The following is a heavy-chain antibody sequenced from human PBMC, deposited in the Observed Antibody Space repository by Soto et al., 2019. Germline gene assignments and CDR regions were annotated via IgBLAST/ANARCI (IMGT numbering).Heavy chain of an antibody. CDR3: ARGGGGYVMVREIIIPDYYYGMDV. CDR1: GDTFSSYA. J-gene: IGHJ6*02. D-gene: IGHD3-10*01. Sequence: SVKVSCKASGDTFSSYAISWVRQAPGQGLEWMGGINPIIGTANYAQKFQGRVTITADTSTSTAYMELSSLRSEDTAVYYCARGGGGYVMVREIIIPDYYYGMDVWGQGTTVTVSS. CDR2: INPIIGTA. V-gene: IGHV1-69*06.